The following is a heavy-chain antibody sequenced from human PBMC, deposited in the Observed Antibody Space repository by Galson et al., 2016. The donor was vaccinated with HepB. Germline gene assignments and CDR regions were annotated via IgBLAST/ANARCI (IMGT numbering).Heavy chain of an antibody. V-gene: IGHV3-21*01. CDR3: ARGQVVVSASIAGYAGYDYWFGT. J-gene: IGHJ5*02. D-gene: IGHD5-12*01. CDR1: GFKSTSYT. Sequence: SLRLSCAASGFKSTSYTMNWVRQAPGKGLEWVSSITGIAYNIYYADSVKGRFTISRDNDKNVVYLQMDSLRAEDTALYFCARGQVVVSASIAGYAGYDYWFGTWGQGTRVTVSS. CDR2: ITGIAYNI.